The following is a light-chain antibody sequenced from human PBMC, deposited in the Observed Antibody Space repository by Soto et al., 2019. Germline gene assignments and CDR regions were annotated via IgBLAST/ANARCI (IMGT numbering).Light chain of an antibody. CDR2: EAS. CDR1: QSVGSS. CDR3: QQYNSCPIT. Sequence: DIVMTQSPATLSVSVGDRVTLTCRASQSVGSSLAWYQQKPGKAPRLLIYEASTITTGVPARFTGSGSGTEFTLTISSLQSEDFAAYYCQQYNSCPITFGQGTRLEIK. J-gene: IGKJ5*01. V-gene: IGKV1-5*03.